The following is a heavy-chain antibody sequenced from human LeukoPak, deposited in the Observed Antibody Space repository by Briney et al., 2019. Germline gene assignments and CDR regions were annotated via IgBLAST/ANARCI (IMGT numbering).Heavy chain of an antibody. D-gene: IGHD1-26*01. Sequence: GASVKVSCKASGYTFTSYGISWVRQAPGQGLEWMGWISAYNGNTNYAQKLQGRVTMTTDTSTSTAYMELRSLRSDDTAVYYCARVLSGSLNDAFDIWGQGTMVTVSS. CDR2: ISAYNGNT. CDR1: GYTFTSYG. V-gene: IGHV1-18*01. CDR3: ARVLSGSLNDAFDI. J-gene: IGHJ3*02.